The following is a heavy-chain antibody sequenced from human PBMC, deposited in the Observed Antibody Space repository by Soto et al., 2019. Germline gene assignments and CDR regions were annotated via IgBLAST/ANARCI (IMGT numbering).Heavy chain of an antibody. D-gene: IGHD2-21*02. J-gene: IGHJ4*02. CDR1: GYTLTELS. Sequence: ASVKVSCKVSGYTLTELSMHWVRQAPGKGLEWMGGFDPEDDETIYAQKFQGRVTMTEDTSTDTAYMELSSLRSEDTAVYYCATGFLAYCGGDCYSPRFDYWGQGTLVTVSS. CDR2: FDPEDDET. V-gene: IGHV1-24*01. CDR3: ATGFLAYCGGDCYSPRFDY.